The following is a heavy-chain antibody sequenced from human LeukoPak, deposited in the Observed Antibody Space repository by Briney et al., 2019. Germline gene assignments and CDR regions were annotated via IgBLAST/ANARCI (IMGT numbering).Heavy chain of an antibody. V-gene: IGHV3-30-3*01. CDR3: AREDNFYGPFDY. CDR1: GFTFSSYS. J-gene: IGHJ4*02. Sequence: GGSLRLSCAASGFTFSSYSMHWVRQAPGKGLEWVAVISYNGSNKYYADSVKGRFTSSRDNSKNTLYLQMNSLRAEDTAVYYCAREDNFYGPFDYWGQGTLVTVSS. D-gene: IGHD1-1*01. CDR2: ISYNGSNK.